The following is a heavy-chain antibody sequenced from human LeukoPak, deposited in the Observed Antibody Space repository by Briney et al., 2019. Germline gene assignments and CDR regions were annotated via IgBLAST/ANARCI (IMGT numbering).Heavy chain of an antibody. CDR1: GVSIITYY. V-gene: IGHV4-59*01. CDR3: PRAQNISSFYFDY. Sequence: SETLSLTCSVSGVSIITYYWSWIRQPPGKGMEWLGYLYSSGTTNYNPSLRSRLTISADTSKNQFSLKLNSVTAADTAGYYWPRAQNISSFYFDYWGQGILVAVSS. CDR2: LYSSGTT. J-gene: IGHJ4*02. D-gene: IGHD2/OR15-2a*01.